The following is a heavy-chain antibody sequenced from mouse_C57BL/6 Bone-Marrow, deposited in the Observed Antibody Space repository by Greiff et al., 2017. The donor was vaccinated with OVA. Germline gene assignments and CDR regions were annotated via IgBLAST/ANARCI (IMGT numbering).Heavy chain of an antibody. CDR2: IRNKANNHAT. Sequence: EVMLVESGGGLVQPGGSMKLSCAASGFTFSDAWMDWVRQSPEKGLEWVAEIRNKANNHATYYAESVKGRFTISRDDSKSSVYLQMNSLRAEDTGIYYCTLFPYYYGSSYSWFAYWGQGTLVTVSA. D-gene: IGHD1-1*01. CDR1: GFTFSDAW. J-gene: IGHJ3*01. V-gene: IGHV6-6*01. CDR3: TLFPYYYGSSYSWFAY.